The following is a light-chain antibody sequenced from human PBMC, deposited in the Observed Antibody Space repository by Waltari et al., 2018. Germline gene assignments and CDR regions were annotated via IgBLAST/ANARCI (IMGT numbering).Light chain of an antibody. CDR1: HTGSTH. CDR2: ADS. Sequence: SCVLTQYPSVSVAPGKTARITCGGNHTGSTHDTWYQQKPGQAPVLVVYADSDRPSGIPVRFSGSNAGNTATLTNSRVEAGDEADYYCQVWDRSSDHPVFGGGTKLTVL. J-gene: IGLJ2*01. CDR3: QVWDRSSDHPV. V-gene: IGLV3-21*03.